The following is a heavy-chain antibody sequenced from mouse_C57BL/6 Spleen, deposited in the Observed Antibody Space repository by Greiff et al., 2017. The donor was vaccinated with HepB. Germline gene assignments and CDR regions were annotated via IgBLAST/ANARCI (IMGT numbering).Heavy chain of an antibody. CDR1: GYTFTSYW. CDR2: IDPSDSYT. CDR3: ARWDYYGTAWYFDV. D-gene: IGHD1-1*01. J-gene: IGHJ1*03. V-gene: IGHV1-59*01. Sequence: QVQLQQPGAELVRPGPSVKLSCKASGYTFTSYWMHWVKQRPGQGLEWIGVIDPSDSYTNYNQKFKGKATLTVDTSSSPAYMQLSSLTSEDSAVYYCARWDYYGTAWYFDVWGTGTTVTVSS.